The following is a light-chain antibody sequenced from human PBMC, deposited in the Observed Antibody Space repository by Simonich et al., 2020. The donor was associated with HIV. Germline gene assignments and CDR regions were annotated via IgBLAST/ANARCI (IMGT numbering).Light chain of an antibody. CDR1: SSDIGGYNY. V-gene: IGLV2-14*03. J-gene: IGLJ2*01. Sequence: QSALTQPASVSGSPGQSITISCTGTSSDIGGYNYVSWYPKYPGKAPKLMIYYVSNRPSGVSNRFSGSKSGNTASLTISGLQAEDEADYYCSSYTSSSTLVFGGGTKLTVL. CDR3: SSYTSSSTLV. CDR2: YVS.